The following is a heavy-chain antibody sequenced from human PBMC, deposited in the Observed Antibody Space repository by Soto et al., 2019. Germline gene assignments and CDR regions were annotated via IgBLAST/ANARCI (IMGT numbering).Heavy chain of an antibody. CDR2: TYYRSKWYF. J-gene: IGHJ3*02. CDR1: GDSVSTNTAA. CDR3: TRTRGQLLADAFDI. Sequence: PSQTLSLTCAISGDSVSTNTAAWNWVRQSPSRGLEWLGMTYYRSKWYFDYAVSVKSRITITPDTSKNQLSLHLDSVTPGDTAVYYCTRTRGQLLADAFDIWGLGTMVTVSS. D-gene: IGHD2-2*01. V-gene: IGHV6-1*01.